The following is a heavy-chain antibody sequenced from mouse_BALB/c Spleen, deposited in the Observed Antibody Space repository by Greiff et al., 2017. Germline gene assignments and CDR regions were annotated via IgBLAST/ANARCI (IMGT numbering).Heavy chain of an antibody. CDR1: GFSLTSYG. CDR2: IWAGGST. CDR3: AYYYGSSYWFAY. Sequence: VKLVESGPGLVAPSQSLSITCTVSGFSLTSYGVHWVRQPPGKGLEWLGVIWAGGSTNYNSALMSRLSISKDNSKSQVFLKMNSLQTDDTAMYYCAYYYGSSYWFAYWGQGTLVTVSA. J-gene: IGHJ3*01. D-gene: IGHD1-1*01. V-gene: IGHV2-9*02.